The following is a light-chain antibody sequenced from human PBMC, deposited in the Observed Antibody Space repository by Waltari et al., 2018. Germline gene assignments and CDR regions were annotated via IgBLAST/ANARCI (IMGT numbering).Light chain of an antibody. CDR3: SSFTLTTTWV. J-gene: IGLJ3*02. V-gene: IGLV2-14*03. Sequence: QPALTQPASVSGSPGQSITISCTGTTSDVGGYDFVSWYQQHPGKAPKLIISDVSDRPSGFCPRFSASKSCITASLTISGLQPEDEATYFCSSFTLTTTWVFGGGTNLTVL. CDR1: TSDVGGYDF. CDR2: DVS.